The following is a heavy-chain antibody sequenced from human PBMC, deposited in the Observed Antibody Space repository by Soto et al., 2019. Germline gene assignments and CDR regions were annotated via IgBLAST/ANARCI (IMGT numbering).Heavy chain of an antibody. CDR1: GGSISSSSYY. J-gene: IGHJ4*02. CDR3: AGGYSSSWYYFDY. CDR2: IYYSGST. Sequence: SETLSLTCTVSGGSISSSSYYWGWIRQPPGKGLEWIGRIYYSGSTYYNPSLKSRVTISVDTSKNQFSLKLSSVTAADTAVYYCAGGYSSSWYYFDYWGQGTLVTVSS. D-gene: IGHD6-13*01. V-gene: IGHV4-39*01.